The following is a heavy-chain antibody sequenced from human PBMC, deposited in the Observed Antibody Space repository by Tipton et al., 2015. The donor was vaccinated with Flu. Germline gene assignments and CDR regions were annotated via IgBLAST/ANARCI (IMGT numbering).Heavy chain of an antibody. CDR1: GGSISSYC. D-gene: IGHD6-13*01. CDR2: IYYSGST. Sequence: TLSLTCTVSGGSISSYCWSWIRQPPGKGLEWIGYIYYSGSTNYNPSLKSRVTISVDTSKNQFSLKLSSVTAADTAVYYCARVSSSGSWSQDWYFDLWGRGTLVTVSS. V-gene: IGHV4-59*01. J-gene: IGHJ2*01. CDR3: ARVSSSGSWSQDWYFDL.